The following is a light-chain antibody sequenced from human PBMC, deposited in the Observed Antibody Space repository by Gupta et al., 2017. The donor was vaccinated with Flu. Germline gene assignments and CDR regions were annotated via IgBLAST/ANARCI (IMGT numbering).Light chain of an antibody. J-gene: IGLJ2*01. V-gene: IGLV3-19*01. CDR3: GSRDSRAHHLV. CDR2: AEN. CDR1: SLRGAY. Sequence: SSELTQDPAVSVAFGQTVRLTCQGDSLRGAYANWYRQKPGQAPVLLVYAENDRPSGITDRFSGSSSGDTASLTITGAQAEDEADYYCGSRDSRAHHLVFGGGTKLTVL.